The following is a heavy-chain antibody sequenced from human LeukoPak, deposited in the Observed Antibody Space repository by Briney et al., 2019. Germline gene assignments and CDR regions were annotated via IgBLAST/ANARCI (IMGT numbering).Heavy chain of an antibody. CDR3: AKAPLLWFGEGNWFDP. D-gene: IGHD3-10*01. Sequence: GGSLRLSCAAPGFTFSSYAMSWVRQAPGKGLEWVSAISGSGGSTYYTDSVKGRFTISRDNSKNTLYLQMNSLRAEDTAVYYCAKAPLLWFGEGNWFDPWGQGTLVTVSS. CDR2: ISGSGGST. J-gene: IGHJ5*02. V-gene: IGHV3-23*01. CDR1: GFTFSSYA.